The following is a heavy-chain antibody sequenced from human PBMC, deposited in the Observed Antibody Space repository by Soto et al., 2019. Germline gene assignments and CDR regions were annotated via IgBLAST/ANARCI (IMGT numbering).Heavy chain of an antibody. V-gene: IGHV1-18*01. J-gene: IGHJ6*02. CDR3: ARVRVDIVVVPAATPYYYYGMDV. Sequence: QVQLVQSGAEVKKPGASVKVSCKASGYTFTSYGISWVRQAPGQGLEWMGWISAYNGNTNYAQKLQGRVTMTTDTSTSTADMELRSLRSDDTAVYYCARVRVDIVVVPAATPYYYYGMDVWGQGTTVTVSS. CDR1: GYTFTSYG. CDR2: ISAYNGNT. D-gene: IGHD2-2*01.